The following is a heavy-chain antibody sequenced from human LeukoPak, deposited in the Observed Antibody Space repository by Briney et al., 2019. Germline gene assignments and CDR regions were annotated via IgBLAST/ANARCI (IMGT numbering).Heavy chain of an antibody. CDR1: GYTFINYG. D-gene: IGHD6-13*01. Sequence: ASVKVSCKASGYTFINYGISWVRQAPGQGLEWMGWIYPYTGNTNDAEMVQGRVTMTTDTSTRTAYMELTSLTSDDTAVYYCARGGQQLVWFDSWGQGTLVTVSS. CDR2: IYPYTGNT. V-gene: IGHV1-18*01. J-gene: IGHJ5*01. CDR3: ARGGQQLVWFDS.